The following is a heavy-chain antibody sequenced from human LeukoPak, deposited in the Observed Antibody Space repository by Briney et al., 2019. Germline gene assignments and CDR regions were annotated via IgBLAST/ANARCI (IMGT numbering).Heavy chain of an antibody. CDR2: IIPIFGTA. J-gene: IGHJ5*02. Sequence: GASVKVSCKASGGTFSSYAISWVRQAPGQGLEWMGGIIPIFGTANYAQKFQGRVTITADESTSTAYMELSSLRSEDTAVYYCARDPNGIVIISPYWFDPWGQGTLVTVSS. CDR1: GGTFSSYA. V-gene: IGHV1-69*13. D-gene: IGHD3-22*01. CDR3: ARDPNGIVIISPYWFDP.